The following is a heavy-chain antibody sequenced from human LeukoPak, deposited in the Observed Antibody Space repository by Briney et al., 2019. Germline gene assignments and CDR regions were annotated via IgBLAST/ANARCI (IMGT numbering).Heavy chain of an antibody. V-gene: IGHV3-23*01. CDR2: ISGSGGST. Sequence: GGSLRLSCAASGFTFSNYAMSWVRQAPGKGLERVSGISGSGGSTYYADSVKGRFTISRDNSKNTLYLQMNSLRAEDTAVYYCAKGSSSYYFAFDIWGQGTMVTVSS. J-gene: IGHJ3*02. D-gene: IGHD6-13*01. CDR3: AKGSSSYYFAFDI. CDR1: GFTFSNYA.